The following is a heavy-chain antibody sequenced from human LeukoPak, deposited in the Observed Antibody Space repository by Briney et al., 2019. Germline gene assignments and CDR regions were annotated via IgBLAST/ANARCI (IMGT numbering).Heavy chain of an antibody. CDR1: GYTLTELS. V-gene: IGHV1-24*01. D-gene: IGHD2-15*01. Sequence: VASVKVSCTVSGYTLTELSMHWVRQAPGKGLEWMGGFDPEDGETIYAQKFQGRVTMTEDTSTDTAYMELSSLRSEDTAVYYCATIYAYCSGGSCPINYYGMDVWGQGTTVTVSS. CDR2: FDPEDGET. J-gene: IGHJ6*02. CDR3: ATIYAYCSGGSCPINYYGMDV.